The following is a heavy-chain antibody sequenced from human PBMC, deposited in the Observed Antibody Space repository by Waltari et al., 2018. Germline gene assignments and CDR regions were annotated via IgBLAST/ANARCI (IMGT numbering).Heavy chain of an antibody. V-gene: IGHV4-34*01. Sequence: QVQLQQWGAGLLKPSETLSLTCAVYGGSFSGYYWSWIRQPPGKGLEWLGEINHSGRTNYTLALKSRVIISVDTSKNQFSLKLCYVTAADTAVYYCARGPTTVTAGDYWGQGTLVTVSS. CDR2: INHSGRT. CDR1: GGSFSGYY. CDR3: ARGPTTVTAGDY. J-gene: IGHJ4*02. D-gene: IGHD4-17*01.